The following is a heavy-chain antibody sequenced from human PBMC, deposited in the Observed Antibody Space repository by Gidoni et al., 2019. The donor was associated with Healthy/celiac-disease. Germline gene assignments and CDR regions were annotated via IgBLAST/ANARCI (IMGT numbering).Heavy chain of an antibody. J-gene: IGHJ4*02. CDR1: GFTFSSSG. D-gene: IGHD3-10*01. CDR2: IWYDGSNK. V-gene: IGHV3-33*01. CDR3: ARDYYGSGSYYNALDY. Sequence: QVQLVESGGGVVQPGRSLRLSCAASGFTFSSSGMHWVRQAPGKGLEWVAVIWYDGSNKYYADSVKGRFTISRDNSKNTLYLQMNSLRAEDTAVYYCARDYYGSGSYYNALDYWGQGTLVTVSS.